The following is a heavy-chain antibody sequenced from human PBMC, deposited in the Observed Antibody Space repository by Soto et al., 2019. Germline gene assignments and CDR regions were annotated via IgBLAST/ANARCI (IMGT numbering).Heavy chain of an antibody. J-gene: IGHJ5*02. D-gene: IGHD3-10*01. CDR2: ISYSGNT. CDR1: GGSISSSSYY. Sequence: QLQLQESGPGLVKPAETLSLTCTVSGGSISSSSYYWAWIRQPPGKGLEWIGSISYSGNTYYNPSLKSRVTISVDTSKNQFSLKLSYVTAADTAVYYCEGHLWFGELWWFDPWGQGTLVTVSS. V-gene: IGHV4-39*01. CDR3: EGHLWFGELWWFDP.